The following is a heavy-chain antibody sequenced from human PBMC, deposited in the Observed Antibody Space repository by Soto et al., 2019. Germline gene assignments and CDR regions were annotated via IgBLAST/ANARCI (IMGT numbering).Heavy chain of an antibody. J-gene: IGHJ6*02. V-gene: IGHV1-18*01. Sequence: QVHLVQSGAEVKKPGASVKVSCKASGYTFTNYDINWVRQAPGQGLEWMGWISTYTGNTNYAQKLQGRVTMTTGTFTSSAYMELRSRRSDDTDVYYWAKGYYYGSGRPTPGGMDVWGQGTTVTVSS. CDR2: ISTYTGNT. CDR3: AKGYYYGSGRPTPGGMDV. CDR1: GYTFTNYD. D-gene: IGHD3-10*01.